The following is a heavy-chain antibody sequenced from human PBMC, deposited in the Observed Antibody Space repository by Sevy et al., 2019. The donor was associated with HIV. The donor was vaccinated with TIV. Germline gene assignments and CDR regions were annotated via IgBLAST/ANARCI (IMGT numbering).Heavy chain of an antibody. J-gene: IGHJ5*02. CDR1: GFTFSSYA. D-gene: IGHD2-2*01. CDR3: AKLIRPCSSTSCTKPEIDP. V-gene: IGHV3-23*01. CDR2: ISGSGGST. Sequence: GGSLRLSCAASGFTFSSYAMSWVRQAPGKGLEWVSAISGSGGSTYYADSVKGRFTISRDNSKNTLYLQMNSLRAEDTAVYYCAKLIRPCSSTSCTKPEIDPWGQGPLVTVSS.